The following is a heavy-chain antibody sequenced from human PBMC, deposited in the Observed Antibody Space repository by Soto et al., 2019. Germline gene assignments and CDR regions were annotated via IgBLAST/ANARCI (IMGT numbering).Heavy chain of an antibody. V-gene: IGHV1-18*01. CDR2: ISPYSGNT. CDR3: AMVDNYVTPTPQDV. CDR1: GYIFVNYG. Sequence: QVQLVQSGDEVRKPGSSVKVSCKASGYIFVNYGIAWVRQAPGQGLEWMGWISPYSGNTHYESKVQGRLTMTTDTSTSTAYMDLGSLTSDDTAVYYCAMVDNYVTPTPQDVWGQGTTVTFSS. J-gene: IGHJ6*02. D-gene: IGHD3-16*01.